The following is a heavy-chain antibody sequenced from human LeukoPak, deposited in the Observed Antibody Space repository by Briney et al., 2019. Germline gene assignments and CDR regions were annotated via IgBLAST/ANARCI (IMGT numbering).Heavy chain of an antibody. Sequence: GGSLRLSCVASGFTLSSYSMNWVRQAPGKGLEWVSYISDTGSTIAYADSVKGRFTMSRDEAKNSLHLQMNSLRDEDTAVYYCTRRFDSWGQGVLVTVFS. CDR2: ISDTGSTI. J-gene: IGHJ4*02. V-gene: IGHV3-48*02. CDR3: TRRFDS. CDR1: GFTLSSYS.